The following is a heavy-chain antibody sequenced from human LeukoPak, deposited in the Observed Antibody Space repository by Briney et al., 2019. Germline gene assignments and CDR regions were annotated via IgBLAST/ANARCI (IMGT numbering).Heavy chain of an antibody. CDR3: AKALLSSSWYYFDY. Sequence: GGSLRLSCATSGFTFSRYNMNWVRQAPGKGLEWVSSITSSSIYKYYADSMKGRFTISRDNAKNSLYLQMNSLRAEDTALYYCAKALLSSSWYYFDYWGQGTLVTVSS. D-gene: IGHD6-13*01. V-gene: IGHV3-21*04. J-gene: IGHJ4*02. CDR1: GFTFSRYN. CDR2: ITSSSIYK.